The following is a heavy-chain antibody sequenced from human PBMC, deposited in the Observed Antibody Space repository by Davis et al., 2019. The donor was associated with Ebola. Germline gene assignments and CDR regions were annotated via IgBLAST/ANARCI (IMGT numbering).Heavy chain of an antibody. J-gene: IGHJ4*02. CDR2: IKEDGSEK. CDR1: GFTFSSYW. D-gene: IGHD6-6*01. Sequence: GESLKISCAASGFTFSSYWMSWVRQAPGKGLEWVANIKEDGSEKYYVDSVKGRFTISRDNAKNSLHLQVNSLRAEDTAVYYCARRSSQALDWGQGTLVTVSS. V-gene: IGHV3-7*03. CDR3: ARRSSQALD.